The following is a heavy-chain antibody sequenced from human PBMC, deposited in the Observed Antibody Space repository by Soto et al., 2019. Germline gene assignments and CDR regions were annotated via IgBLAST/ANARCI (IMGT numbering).Heavy chain of an antibody. CDR2: ISHSGST. Sequence: ASETLSLTCAVSGGSLSTYYWGWIRQPPGKGPEWIGEISHSGSTNYNPSLKSRVSISVDTSKNQFSLKLNSVTAADTAVYYCARVNYFDSRSFDYWGQGTLVTVSS. D-gene: IGHD3-22*01. CDR1: GGSLSTYY. V-gene: IGHV4-34*01. CDR3: ARVNYFDSRSFDY. J-gene: IGHJ4*02.